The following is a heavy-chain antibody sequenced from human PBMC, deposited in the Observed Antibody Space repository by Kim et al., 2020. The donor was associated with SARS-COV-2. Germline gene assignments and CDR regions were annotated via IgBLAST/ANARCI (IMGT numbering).Heavy chain of an antibody. J-gene: IGHJ4*02. Sequence: NYNPSLKSRVPISVAPSKNQFSLKLSSVPAADTAVYYCARGASWEERYDYWGQGTLVTVSS. D-gene: IGHD1-26*01. CDR3: ARGASWEERYDY. V-gene: IGHV4-59*09.